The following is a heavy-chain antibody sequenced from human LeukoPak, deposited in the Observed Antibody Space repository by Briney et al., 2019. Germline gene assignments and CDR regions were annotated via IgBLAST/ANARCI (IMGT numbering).Heavy chain of an antibody. V-gene: IGHV3-48*03. D-gene: IGHD6-19*01. CDR2: ISSSGSTI. Sequence: HPGGSLRLSCAASGFTFSSYEMNWVRQAPGKGLEWVSYISSSGSTIYYADSVKGRFTISRDNAKNSLYLQMNSLRAEDTAVYYCARDGEIAVASDWGQGTLVTVSS. CDR1: GFTFSSYE. CDR3: ARDGEIAVASD. J-gene: IGHJ4*02.